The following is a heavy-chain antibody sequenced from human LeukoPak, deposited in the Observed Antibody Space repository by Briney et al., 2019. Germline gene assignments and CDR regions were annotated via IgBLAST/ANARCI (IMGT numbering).Heavy chain of an antibody. D-gene: IGHD2-15*01. CDR3: AREDASGLDY. CDR2: ISSSGSTI. J-gene: IGHJ4*02. V-gene: IGHV3-48*03. Sequence: GGSLRLSCAASGFTFSSYEMNWVRQAPGKGLEWVSYISSSGSTIYYADSVKGRFTISRDNAKNSLYLQMNSLRAEDTAVYYCAREDASGLDYWGQGTLVTVSS. CDR1: GFTFSSYE.